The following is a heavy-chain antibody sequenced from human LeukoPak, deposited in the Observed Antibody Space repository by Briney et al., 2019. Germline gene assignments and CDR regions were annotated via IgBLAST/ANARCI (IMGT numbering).Heavy chain of an antibody. Sequence: ASVKASCKASGYTFTDYYIDWVRQAPGQGLEWMGWINPHSGDTNYAQKSQGRVTLTRDTSITTAYMELSRLRSDDTAVYYCAGGYCSGGSCYSRYWGQGTLVTVSS. CDR2: INPHSGDT. J-gene: IGHJ4*02. D-gene: IGHD2-15*01. V-gene: IGHV1-2*02. CDR1: GYTFTDYY. CDR3: AGGYCSGGSCYSRY.